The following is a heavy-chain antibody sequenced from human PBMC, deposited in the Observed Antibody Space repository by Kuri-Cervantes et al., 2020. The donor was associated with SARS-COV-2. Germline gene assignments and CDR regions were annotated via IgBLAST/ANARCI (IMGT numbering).Heavy chain of an antibody. CDR2: IWYDGSNK. Sequence: GGSLRLSCAASGFTFSSYGMHWVRQAPGKGLEWVAVIWYDGSNKYYADSVKGRFTISRDNSKNTLYLQMNSLRAEDTAVYYCARDHKSMAMAVAGTAVDYWGQGTLVTVSS. CDR1: GFTFSSYG. D-gene: IGHD6-19*01. CDR3: ARDHKSMAMAVAGTAVDY. J-gene: IGHJ4*02. V-gene: IGHV3-33*08.